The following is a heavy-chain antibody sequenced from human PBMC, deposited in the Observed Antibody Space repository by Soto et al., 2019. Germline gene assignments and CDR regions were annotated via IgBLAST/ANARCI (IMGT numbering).Heavy chain of an antibody. Sequence: QVQLQESGPGLVKPSETLSLTCAVSGYSISSGYYWGWIRQSPEKGLEWIGIIYHTGRTSYNSSLRSRVTISVDTSQNPFSLNLSSVTAADAAVYYCARRAPFMAFDIWGQGTTVIVSS. J-gene: IGHJ3*02. V-gene: IGHV4-38-2*01. CDR3: ARRAPFMAFDI. CDR2: IYHTGRT. CDR1: GYSISSGYY.